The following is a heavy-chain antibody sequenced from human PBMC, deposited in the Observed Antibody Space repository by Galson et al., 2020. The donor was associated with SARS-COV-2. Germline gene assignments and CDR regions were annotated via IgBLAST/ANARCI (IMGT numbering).Heavy chain of an antibody. CDR3: ARDWEYDYVWGRYRPRNGMDV. J-gene: IGHJ6*02. CDR2: ISSSSSYI. D-gene: IGHD3-16*02. Sequence: GESLKISCAASGFTFSSYNMNWVRQAPGKGLEWVSSISSSSSYIYYADAVKGRFTISRDNAKNSLYLQMNSLRAEDTAVYYCARDWEYDYVWGRYRPRNGMDVWGQGTTVTVSS. V-gene: IGHV3-21*01. CDR1: GFTFSSYN.